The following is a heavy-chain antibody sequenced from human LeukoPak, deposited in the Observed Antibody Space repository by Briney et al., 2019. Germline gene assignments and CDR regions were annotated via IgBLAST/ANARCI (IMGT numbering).Heavy chain of an antibody. Sequence: GESLKISCKGSGYSFNTYWIGWVRQMPGKGLEWMGIIYSGDSDTRYSPSSQGKVTISADKSLSTAYLQWGSLKASDTAMYYCAREGRSSSPMDYWGQGTLVTVSS. CDR3: AREGRSSSPMDY. V-gene: IGHV5-51*01. J-gene: IGHJ4*02. D-gene: IGHD6-6*01. CDR2: IYSGDSDT. CDR1: GYSFNTYW.